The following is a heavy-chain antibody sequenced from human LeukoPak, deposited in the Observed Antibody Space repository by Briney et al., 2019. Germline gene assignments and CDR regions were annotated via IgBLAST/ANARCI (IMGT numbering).Heavy chain of an antibody. D-gene: IGHD3-16*02. CDR2: FDPEDGET. Sequence: ASVKVSCKVSGYTLTELSMHWVRQAPGKGLEWMGGFDPEDGETIYAQKFQGRVTMTEDTSTDTAYMELSSLRSEDTAVYYCAVYPLRLGELSMSLSDAFDIWGQGTMVTVSP. V-gene: IGHV1-24*01. CDR1: GYTLTELS. J-gene: IGHJ3*02. CDR3: AVYPLRLGELSMSLSDAFDI.